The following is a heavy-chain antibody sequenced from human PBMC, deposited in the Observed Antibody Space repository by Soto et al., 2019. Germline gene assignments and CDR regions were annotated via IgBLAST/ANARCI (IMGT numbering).Heavy chain of an antibody. D-gene: IGHD2-8*01. J-gene: IGHJ4*02. CDR3: ARQDMVSYYFDS. V-gene: IGHV3-33*01. Sequence: QVQLVESGGGVVQPGRSLRLSCAASGFTFSNHGMHWVRQAPGKGLEWVAVIWYVGSYKYYADSVKGRFTISRDNSKNTLYLQMNSLRAEDTALYYCARQDMVSYYFDSWGQGTLVTVSS. CDR1: GFTFSNHG. CDR2: IWYVGSYK.